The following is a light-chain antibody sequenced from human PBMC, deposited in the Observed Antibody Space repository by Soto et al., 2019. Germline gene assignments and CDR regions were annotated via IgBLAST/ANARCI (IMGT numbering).Light chain of an antibody. J-gene: IGLJ3*02. CDR2: VNSDGSH. CDR1: SGHKKYA. V-gene: IGLV4-69*01. Sequence: QLVLTQSPSASASLGASVKLTCTLSSGHKKYAIAWHQQQPQKGPRYLMNVNSDGSHSKGDGIPDRFSGSSSGTERYLIISSLQSEDEADYYCQTWGTGFRVFGGGTKLNVL. CDR3: QTWGTGFRV.